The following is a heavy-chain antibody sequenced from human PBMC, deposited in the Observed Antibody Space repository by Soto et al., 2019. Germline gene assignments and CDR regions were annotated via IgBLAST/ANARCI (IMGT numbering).Heavy chain of an antibody. CDR1: GDSVSSNSAA. V-gene: IGHV6-1*01. Sequence: QTLSLTCVISGDSVSSNSAAWNWIRLSPSRGLEWLARTYYRSRWYNDYAVSVRSRITVNPDASKNQFSLQLTSVTPEDTAVYFCAGTTSHQWYYMDVWGKGTTVTVSS. J-gene: IGHJ6*03. CDR2: TYYRSRWYN. D-gene: IGHD1-7*01. CDR3: AGTTSHQWYYMDV.